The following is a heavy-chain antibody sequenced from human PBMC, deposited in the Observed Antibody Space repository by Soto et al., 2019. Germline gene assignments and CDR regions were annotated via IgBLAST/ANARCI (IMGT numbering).Heavy chain of an antibody. V-gene: IGHV5-51*01. CDR3: ARGYSSSWYDYYYYGMDV. CDR2: IYPGDSDT. CDR1: GYSFTSYW. J-gene: IGHJ6*02. Sequence: RGGSLKISCNGSGYSFTSYWIGWVRQMPWKGLEWMGIIYPGDSDTRYSPSFQGQVTISADKSISTAYLQWSSLKASDTAMYYCARGYSSSWYDYYYYGMDVWGQGTTVTVSS. D-gene: IGHD6-13*01.